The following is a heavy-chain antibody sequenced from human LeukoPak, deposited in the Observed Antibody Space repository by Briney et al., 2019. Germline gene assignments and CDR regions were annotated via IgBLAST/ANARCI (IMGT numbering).Heavy chain of an antibody. CDR3: ATDGAGFDT. Sequence: GGSLRLSCAASGLTFSDYYMSWIRQAPGKGLEWLSYINIGGTNTHYADSVKGRFTISRDNAKKSLYLEMTNLRAEDTAVYYCATDGAGFDTWGQGVLV. CDR2: INIGGTNT. CDR1: GLTFSDYY. J-gene: IGHJ5*02. V-gene: IGHV3-11*01.